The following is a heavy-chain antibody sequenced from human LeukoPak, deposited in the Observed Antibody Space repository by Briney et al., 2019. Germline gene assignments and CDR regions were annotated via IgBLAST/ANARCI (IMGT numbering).Heavy chain of an antibody. J-gene: IGHJ4*02. CDR2: IYPGDSDT. CDR1: GYSFTSYW. Sequence: GESLKISCKGSGYSFTSYWIGWVRQMRGKGLEWMGIIYPGDSDTRYSPSFQGQVTISADKSISTAYLQWSSLKASDTAMYYCARLNCSGGSCYSWGFDYWGQGTLVTVSS. V-gene: IGHV5-51*01. CDR3: ARLNCSGGSCYSWGFDY. D-gene: IGHD2-15*01.